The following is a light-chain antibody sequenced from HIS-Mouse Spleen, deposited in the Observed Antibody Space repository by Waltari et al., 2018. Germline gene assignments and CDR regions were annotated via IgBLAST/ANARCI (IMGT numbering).Light chain of an antibody. CDR3: SSYTSSSFNVV. Sequence: QSALTQPASVSGSPGQSITISCTGTSSDFGGYNYFPCYQQHPGKAPKLMIYDVSNRPSGVSNRFSGSKSGNTASLTISGLQAEDEADYYCSSYTSSSFNVVFGGGTKLTVL. CDR1: SSDFGGYNY. V-gene: IGLV2-14*03. CDR2: DVS. J-gene: IGLJ2*01.